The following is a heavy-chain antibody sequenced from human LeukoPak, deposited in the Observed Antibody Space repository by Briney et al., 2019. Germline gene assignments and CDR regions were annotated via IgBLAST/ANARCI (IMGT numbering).Heavy chain of an antibody. J-gene: IGHJ3*02. Sequence: SETLSLTCTVSGGSISSYYWSWIRQPPGKGLEWIGYIYYSGSTNYNPSLKSRVTISVDTSKNQFSLKLSSVTAADTAVYYCARDDAKTADTRAFDIWGQGTMVTVSS. V-gene: IGHV4-59*01. CDR3: ARDDAKTADTRAFDI. D-gene: IGHD5-18*01. CDR1: GGSISSYY. CDR2: IYYSGST.